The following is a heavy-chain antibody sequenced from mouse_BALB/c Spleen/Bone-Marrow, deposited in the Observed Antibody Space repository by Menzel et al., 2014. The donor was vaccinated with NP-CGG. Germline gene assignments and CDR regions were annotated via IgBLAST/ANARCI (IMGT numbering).Heavy chain of an antibody. V-gene: IGHV3-6*02. CDR3: ARGNYYGSTSGFFFDY. D-gene: IGHD1-1*01. J-gene: IGHJ2*01. CDR1: GYSITSGYY. CDR2: ISYDGSN. Sequence: VQLQQSGPGLVKPSQSLSLTCSVTGYSITSGYYWNWIRQFPGNKLEWMGYISYDGSNNYNPSLKNRISITRDTSKNQFFLELNSVTTEDSVTYYCARGNYYGSTSGFFFDYWGQGTTLTLSS.